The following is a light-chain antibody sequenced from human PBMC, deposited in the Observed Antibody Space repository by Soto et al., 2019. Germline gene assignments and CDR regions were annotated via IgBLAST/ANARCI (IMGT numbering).Light chain of an antibody. V-gene: IGKV3-20*01. CDR3: QQYGSSPPSST. CDR2: ATS. J-gene: IGKJ5*01. Sequence: ENMLTQSPRTLSLSPGERATLSCRASQSISRTYLAWYQQKPVQAPRLLIYATSSRATGIPDRFSGSGSGTDFTLTISRLEPEDFAVYYCQQYGSSPPSSTFGQGTRLEI. CDR1: QSISRTY.